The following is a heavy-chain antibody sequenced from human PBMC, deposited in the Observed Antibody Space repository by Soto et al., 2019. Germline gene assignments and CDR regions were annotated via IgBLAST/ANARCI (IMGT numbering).Heavy chain of an antibody. D-gene: IGHD6-25*01. V-gene: IGHV4-30-4*02. Sequence: PSETMSLTCTVSGGSISSGDYYWSWIRQPPGKGLEWIGYIYYSGSTYYNPSLKSRVTISVDTSKNQFSLILSSVTSADTAVYYCARDQLSSGLYVWFDPWGQGTLVTVSS. J-gene: IGHJ5*02. CDR3: ARDQLSSGLYVWFDP. CDR1: GGSISSGDYY. CDR2: IYYSGST.